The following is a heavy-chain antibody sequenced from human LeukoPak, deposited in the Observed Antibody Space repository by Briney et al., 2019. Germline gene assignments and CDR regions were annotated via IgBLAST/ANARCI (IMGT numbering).Heavy chain of an antibody. V-gene: IGHV3-7*01. CDR2: IKQDGSEK. CDR1: GVTFSSYW. CDR3: ARVPAMVSY. D-gene: IGHD5-18*01. Sequence: GGSLRLSCAASGVTFSSYWMSWVCQAPGKGLEWVANIKQDGSEKYYVDSVKGRFTISRDNAKNSLYLQMNSLRAEDTAVYYCARVPAMVSYWGQGTLVTVSS. J-gene: IGHJ4*02.